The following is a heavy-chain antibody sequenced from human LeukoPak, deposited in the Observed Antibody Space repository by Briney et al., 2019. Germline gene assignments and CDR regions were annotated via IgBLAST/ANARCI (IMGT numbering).Heavy chain of an antibody. J-gene: IGHJ4*02. CDR2: ISSSSSYI. V-gene: IGHV3-21*01. Sequence: RSGGSLRLSCAASGFTFSSYSMNWVRQAPGKGLEWVSSISSSSSYIYYADSVKGRFTISRDNAKNSLYLQMNSLRAEDTAVYYCARDKHSSSTFDYWGQGTLVTVSS. D-gene: IGHD6-6*01. CDR3: ARDKHSSSTFDY. CDR1: GFTFSSYS.